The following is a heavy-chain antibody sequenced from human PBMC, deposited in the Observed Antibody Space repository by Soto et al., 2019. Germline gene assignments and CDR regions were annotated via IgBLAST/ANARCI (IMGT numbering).Heavy chain of an antibody. J-gene: IGHJ6*02. CDR3: ASRAIAARRGYYYYYYGMDV. CDR2: IIPIFGTA. D-gene: IGHD6-6*01. V-gene: IGHV1-69*13. Sequence: GASVKVSCKASGGTFSSYAISWVRQAPGQGLEWMGGIIPIFGTANYAQKFQGRVTITADESTSTAYMELSSLRSEDTAVYYCASRAIAARRGYYYYYYGMDVWGQGTTVTAP. CDR1: GGTFSSYA.